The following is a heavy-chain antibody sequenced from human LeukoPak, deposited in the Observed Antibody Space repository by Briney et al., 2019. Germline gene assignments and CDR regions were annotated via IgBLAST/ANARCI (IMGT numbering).Heavy chain of an antibody. Sequence: SVKVSCKASGGTFSSYTISWVRQAPGQGLEWMGGIIPIFGTANYAQKLQGRVTITTDESTSTAYMELSSLRSEDTAVYYCARDDGYKYYYYMDVWGKGTTVTVSS. J-gene: IGHJ6*03. CDR2: IIPIFGTA. V-gene: IGHV1-69*05. D-gene: IGHD5-24*01. CDR1: GGTFSSYT. CDR3: ARDDGYKYYYYMDV.